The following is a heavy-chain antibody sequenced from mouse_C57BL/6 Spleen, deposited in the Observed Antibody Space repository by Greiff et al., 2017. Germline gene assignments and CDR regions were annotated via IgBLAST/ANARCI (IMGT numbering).Heavy chain of an antibody. D-gene: IGHD1-1*01. CDR3: ASYYGSSYEYIDV. CDR2: IYPGSGST. Sequence: VPLQQPGAELVKPGASVKVSCKASGYTFTSYWITWVKQRPGQGLEWIGDIYPGSGSTNYNEKFKSKATLTVDTSSSTAYMQLSSLTSEDSAVYYCASYYGSSYEYIDVWGTGTSVTVSS. CDR1: GYTFTSYW. J-gene: IGHJ1*03. V-gene: IGHV1-55*01.